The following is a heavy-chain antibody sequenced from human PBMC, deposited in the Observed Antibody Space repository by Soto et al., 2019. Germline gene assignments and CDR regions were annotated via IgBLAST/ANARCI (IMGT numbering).Heavy chain of an antibody. CDR3: ASRVGYCSGGSCYSGAFDI. CDR1: GFTFSSYG. CDR2: IWYDGSNK. Sequence: GGSLRLSCAASGFTFSSYGMHWVRQAPGKGLEWVAVIWYDGSNKYYADSVKGRFTISRDNSKNTLYLQMNSLRAEDTAVYYCASRVGYCSGGSCYSGAFDIWGQGTMVTVSS. D-gene: IGHD2-15*01. J-gene: IGHJ3*02. V-gene: IGHV3-33*01.